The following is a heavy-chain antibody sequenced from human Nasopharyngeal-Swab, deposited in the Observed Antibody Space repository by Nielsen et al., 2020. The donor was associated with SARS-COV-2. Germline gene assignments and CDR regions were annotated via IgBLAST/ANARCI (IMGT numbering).Heavy chain of an antibody. CDR3: ASPGTGGSPY. CDR2: ISSTSSTI. V-gene: IGHV3-48*02. CDR1: GFTLSSYS. D-gene: IGHD2-8*02. J-gene: IGHJ4*02. Sequence: GESLKISCVASGFTLSSYSVNWVRQAPGKGLEWVSHISSTSSTIYYADSVKGRFTISRDNAKNSLYLQMNGLRDEDTAVYYCASPGTGGSPYWGQGTLVTVSS.